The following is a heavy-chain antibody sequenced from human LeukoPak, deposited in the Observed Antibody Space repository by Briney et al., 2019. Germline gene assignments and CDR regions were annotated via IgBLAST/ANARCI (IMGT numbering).Heavy chain of an antibody. J-gene: IGHJ4*02. CDR2: ISGSGGST. CDR3: AKDRNYDFWSGYCHFDY. Sequence: GGPLRLSCAASGFTFSSYAMSWVRQAPGKGLEWVSAISGSGGSTYYADSVKGRFTISRDNSKNMLYLQMNSLRAEDTAVYYCAKDRNYDFWSGYCHFDYWGQGTLVTVSS. V-gene: IGHV3-23*01. CDR1: GFTFSSYA. D-gene: IGHD3-3*01.